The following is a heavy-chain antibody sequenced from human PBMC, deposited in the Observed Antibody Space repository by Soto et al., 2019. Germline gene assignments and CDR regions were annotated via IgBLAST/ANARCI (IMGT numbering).Heavy chain of an antibody. CDR3: ARDRRIAAAGIQYFDY. V-gene: IGHV1-69*13. D-gene: IGHD6-13*01. CDR1: GGAFSSYA. Sequence: ASVKVSCKASGGAFSSYAISWVRQAPGQGLEWMGGIIPIFGTANYAQKFQGRVTITADESTSTAYMELSSLRSEDTAVYYCARDRRIAAAGIQYFDYWGQGTLVTVSS. CDR2: IIPIFGTA. J-gene: IGHJ4*02.